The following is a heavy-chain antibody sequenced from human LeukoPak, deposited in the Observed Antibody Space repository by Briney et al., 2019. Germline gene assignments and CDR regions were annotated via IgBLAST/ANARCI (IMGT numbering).Heavy chain of an antibody. V-gene: IGHV3-7*01. J-gene: IGHJ6*04. Sequence: PGGSLRLSCAASGFTFSSYEMNWVRQAPGKGLEWVANIKQDGSEKYYEDSVKGRFTISRDNAKNSLYLQMNSLRAEDTAVYYCAELGITMIGGVWGKGTTVTISS. D-gene: IGHD3-10*02. CDR1: GFTFSSYE. CDR2: IKQDGSEK. CDR3: AELGITMIGGV.